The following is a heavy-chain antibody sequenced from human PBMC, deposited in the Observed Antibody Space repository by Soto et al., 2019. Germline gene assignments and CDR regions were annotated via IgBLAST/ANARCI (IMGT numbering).Heavy chain of an antibody. Sequence: GGSLRLSCAASGFTFSSYSMNWVRQAPGKGLEWVSSISSSSSYIYYADSVKGRFTISRDNAKHSLYLQMNSMRAEDTAVYYCARYIAARRYGFNYGLDVWGQGTMVTVSS. CDR2: ISSSSSYI. V-gene: IGHV3-21*01. CDR1: GFTFSSYS. J-gene: IGHJ6*02. D-gene: IGHD6-6*01. CDR3: ARYIAARRYGFNYGLDV.